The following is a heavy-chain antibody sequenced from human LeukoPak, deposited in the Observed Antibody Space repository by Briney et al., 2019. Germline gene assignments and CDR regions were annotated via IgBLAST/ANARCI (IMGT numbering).Heavy chain of an antibody. CDR2: IIPIFGTA. CDR1: GGTFSSYA. J-gene: IGHJ4*02. Sequence: GASVKVSCKASGGTFSSYAISWVRQAPGQGLEWMGGIIPIFGTANYAQKFQGRVTITADKSTSTAYMELSSLRSEDTAVYYCASPGIGGSYSTLLYWGQGTLVTVSS. V-gene: IGHV1-69*06. CDR3: ASPGIGGSYSTLLY. D-gene: IGHD1-26*01.